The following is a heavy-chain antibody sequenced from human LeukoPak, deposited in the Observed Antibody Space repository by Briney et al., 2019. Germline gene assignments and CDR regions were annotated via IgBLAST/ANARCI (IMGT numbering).Heavy chain of an antibody. CDR2: INPNSGGT. Sequence: ASVKVSCKASGYTFTGYYMHWVRQAPGQGLEWMGWINPNSGGTNYAQKFQGRVTMTRHTSISTAYMELSRLRSDDTAVYYCARGWDSSGLSVDYWGQGTLVTVSS. J-gene: IGHJ4*02. CDR3: ARGWDSSGLSVDY. CDR1: GYTFTGYY. V-gene: IGHV1-2*02. D-gene: IGHD3-22*01.